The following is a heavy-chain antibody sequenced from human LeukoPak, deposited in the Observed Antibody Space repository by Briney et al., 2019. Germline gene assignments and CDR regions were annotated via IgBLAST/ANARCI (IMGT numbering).Heavy chain of an antibody. V-gene: IGHV3-23*01. Sequence: GGSLRLSCAASGFTFSSYAMSWARQAPGKGLEWVSGINWNGGSTGYADSVKGRFTISRDNSKNTLYMQMNSLRAEDTAVYYCAKGNSGWYDYWGQGTLVTVSS. CDR2: INWNGGST. CDR1: GFTFSSYA. D-gene: IGHD6-19*01. CDR3: AKGNSGWYDY. J-gene: IGHJ4*02.